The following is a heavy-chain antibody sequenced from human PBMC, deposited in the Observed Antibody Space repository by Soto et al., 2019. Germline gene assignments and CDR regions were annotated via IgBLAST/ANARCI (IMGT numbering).Heavy chain of an antibody. CDR1: GFTFSSYG. J-gene: IGHJ4*02. CDR3: AKDLRYFDWSLVDY. Sequence: QVQLVESGGGVVQPGRSLRLSCAASGFTFSSYGMHWVRQAPGKGLEWVAVISYDGSNKYYADSVKGRFTISRDNSKNTLYLQMNSLRAEDTAVYYCAKDLRYFDWSLVDYWGQGTLATVSS. D-gene: IGHD3-9*01. V-gene: IGHV3-30*18. CDR2: ISYDGSNK.